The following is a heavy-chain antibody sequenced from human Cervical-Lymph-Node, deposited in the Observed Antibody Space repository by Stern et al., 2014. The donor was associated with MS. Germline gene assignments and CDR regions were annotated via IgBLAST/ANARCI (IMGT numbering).Heavy chain of an antibody. D-gene: IGHD5-12*01. CDR1: GFSLSTSGMC. Sequence: QVNLKESGPALVKPTQTITLTCTFSGFSLSTSGMCVSWIRQPPGKALEWLALIDWDDDKYYSTSLKTRLTISKDTSKNQVVLTMTNMDPVDTATYYCARSLDLRYYFDYWGQGTLVTVSS. CDR3: ARSLDLRYYFDY. J-gene: IGHJ4*02. V-gene: IGHV2-70*01. CDR2: IDWDDDK.